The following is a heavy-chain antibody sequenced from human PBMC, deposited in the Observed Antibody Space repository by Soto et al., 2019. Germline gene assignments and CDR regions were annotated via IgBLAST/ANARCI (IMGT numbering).Heavy chain of an antibody. CDR1: GGSISSSSYY. J-gene: IGHJ4*02. CDR2: IYYRGST. Sequence: QLQLQESGPGLVKPSETLSLTCTVSGGSISSSSYYWGWIRQPPGKGLEWIGRIYYRGSTYYNPSLKSRVSISVDTSKIQFSLKLSSVTAADTAVYYCATLWGQDWGQGTLVTVSS. CDR3: ATLWGQD. V-gene: IGHV4-39*01. D-gene: IGHD3-10*01.